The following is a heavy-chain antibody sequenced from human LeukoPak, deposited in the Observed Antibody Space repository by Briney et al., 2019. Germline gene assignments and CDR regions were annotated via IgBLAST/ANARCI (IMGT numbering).Heavy chain of an antibody. CDR2: IYYSGST. V-gene: IGHV4-59*01. D-gene: IGHD1-1*01. Sequence: SETLSLTCTVSGASISSYYWTWIRQPPGKGLEWIGYIYYSGSTNYNPSLKSRATISVDTSKNQFSLKLSSVTAADTAVYYCARARRWNAAVEGWWFDPWGQGTLVTVSS. CDR3: ARARRWNAAVEGWWFDP. CDR1: GASISSYY. J-gene: IGHJ5*02.